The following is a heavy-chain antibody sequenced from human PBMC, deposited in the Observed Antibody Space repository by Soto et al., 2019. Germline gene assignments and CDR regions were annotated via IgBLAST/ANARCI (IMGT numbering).Heavy chain of an antibody. Sequence: SRTLSLACAISGDSVSSNTASWNWVRQSPSRGLEWLGRTYSRSKWYNDYAVSVKSRIIINPDTSKNQFSLQLNSVTPEDTAVYYCAKGDNLGPKTGYAFDPWGQGILVPVSS. J-gene: IGHJ5*02. CDR1: GDSVSSNTAS. D-gene: IGHD5-12*01. CDR2: TYSRSKWYN. V-gene: IGHV6-1*01. CDR3: AKGDNLGPKTGYAFDP.